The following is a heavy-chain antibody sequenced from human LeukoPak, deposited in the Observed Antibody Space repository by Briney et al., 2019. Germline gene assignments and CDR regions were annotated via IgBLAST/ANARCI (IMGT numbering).Heavy chain of an antibody. V-gene: IGHV5-51*01. D-gene: IGHD3-10*01. CDR2: VFPEDSDV. CDR1: GYSFTTYW. Sequence: GESLKISCKASGYSFTTYWIGWVRQLPGRGLEWMGVVFPEDSDVIYSPSFEGQVTISADKSINTAYLQWDSLKASDTAMYYCARYPLIRVSYNWFDPWGQGTLVTVSS. J-gene: IGHJ5*02. CDR3: ARYPLIRVSYNWFDP.